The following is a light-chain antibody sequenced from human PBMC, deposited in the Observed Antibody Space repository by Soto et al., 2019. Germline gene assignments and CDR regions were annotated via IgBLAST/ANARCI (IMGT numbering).Light chain of an antibody. CDR1: QGVSRK. Sequence: EIVMTQSPATLSVAPGERVTFSCRASQGVSRKLAWYQHKPGQAPRLLISGASTGATGIPARFSGSGSGTEFTLTISSLQSEDFAVYYCQQRSSWPLTFGGGTKVEIK. CDR3: QQRSSWPLT. V-gene: IGKV3-15*01. CDR2: GAS. J-gene: IGKJ4*01.